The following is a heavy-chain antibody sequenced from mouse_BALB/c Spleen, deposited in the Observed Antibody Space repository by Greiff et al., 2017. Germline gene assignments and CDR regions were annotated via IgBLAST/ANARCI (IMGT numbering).Heavy chain of an antibody. D-gene: IGHD1-1*01. Sequence: EVHLVESGGGLVKPGGSLKLSCAASGFTFSSYAMSWVRQTPEKRLEWVASISSGGSTYYPDSVKGRFTISRDNARNILYLQMSSLRSEDTAMYYCARAPRHYYGSSYGYFDYWGQGTTLTVSS. CDR3: ARAPRHYYGSSYGYFDY. V-gene: IGHV5-6-5*01. CDR2: ISSGGST. CDR1: GFTFSSYA. J-gene: IGHJ2*01.